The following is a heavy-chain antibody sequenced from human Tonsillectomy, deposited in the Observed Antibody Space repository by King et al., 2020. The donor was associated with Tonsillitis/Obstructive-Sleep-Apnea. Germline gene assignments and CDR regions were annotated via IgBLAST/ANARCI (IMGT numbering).Heavy chain of an antibody. D-gene: IGHD2-2*02. J-gene: IGHJ2*01. Sequence: QLQESGPGLVKPSETLSLTCTVSGGSISSSSYYCGWIRQPPGKGLEWIGSIYYSGSTYYNPSLKSRVTISVDTSKNQFSLKLSSVTAADTAVYYCARLIGPASYQLLYRYWYFDLWGRGTLVTVSS. CDR3: ARLIGPASYQLLYRYWYFDL. CDR1: GGSISSSSYY. CDR2: IYYSGST. V-gene: IGHV4-39*01.